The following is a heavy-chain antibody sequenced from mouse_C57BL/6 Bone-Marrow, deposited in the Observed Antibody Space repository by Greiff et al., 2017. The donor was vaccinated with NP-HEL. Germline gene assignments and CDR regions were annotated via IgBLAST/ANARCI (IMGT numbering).Heavy chain of an antibody. CDR3: ARHRIYPRGAD. J-gene: IGHJ3*01. CDR2: ISSGGSYT. V-gene: IGHV5-6*01. D-gene: IGHD2-1*01. Sequence: DVQLVESGGDLVKPGGSLKLSCAASGFTFSSYGMSWVRQTPDKRLEWVATISSGGSYTYYPDSVKGRFTISRDNAKNTLYLQMSSLKSEDTAMYYCARHRIYPRGADWGQGTLVTVSA. CDR1: GFTFSSYG.